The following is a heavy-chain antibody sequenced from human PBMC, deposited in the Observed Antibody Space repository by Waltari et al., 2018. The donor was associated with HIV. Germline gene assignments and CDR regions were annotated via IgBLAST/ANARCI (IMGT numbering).Heavy chain of an antibody. J-gene: IGHJ4*02. V-gene: IGHV7-4-1*02. D-gene: IGHD3-10*01. Sequence: QVQLVQSGSELRKPGASVKVTCKASGYTLTKYALNWVRQAPGQGLEWVGWINTKTGNPTYAQGFTGRFVFSLDTSVSTTYLQISSLKAEDTAVYYCARGPGRSLDYWGQGTLVTVSS. CDR3: ARGPGRSLDY. CDR1: GYTLTKYA. CDR2: INTKTGNP.